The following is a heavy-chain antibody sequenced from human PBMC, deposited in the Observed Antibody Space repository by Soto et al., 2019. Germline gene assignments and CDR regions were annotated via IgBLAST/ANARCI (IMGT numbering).Heavy chain of an antibody. D-gene: IGHD2-15*01. Sequence: EVHLVESGGGLVKPGGSLRLSCAVSGFTFSTCTMNWVRQAPGKGLEWVSSISPSTSHIYYADSVKGRFTISRDNAKNPRFLQMNSRRAEDTAVYYCSGCSGGACHQNYGMDVWGQGTTVTVSS. CDR1: GFTFSTCT. V-gene: IGHV3-21*01. CDR2: ISPSTSHI. J-gene: IGHJ6*02. CDR3: SGCSGGACHQNYGMDV.